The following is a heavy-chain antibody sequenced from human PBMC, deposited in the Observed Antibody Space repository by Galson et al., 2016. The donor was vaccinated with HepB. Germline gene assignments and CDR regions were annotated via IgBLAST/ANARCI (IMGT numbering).Heavy chain of an antibody. CDR1: GFIFSNYW. Sequence: SLRLSCAPSGFIFSNYWMHWVRQPPGKGLEWVSRIDPYGHGITYGDSVKGRFTISRDNSKNTLYLQMNSLRAEDTAVYYCAKDLGGEYSSGWSHWGQGTLVTVSS. V-gene: IGHV3-74*01. CDR3: AKDLGGEYSSGWSH. CDR2: IDPYGHGI. J-gene: IGHJ4*02. D-gene: IGHD6-19*01.